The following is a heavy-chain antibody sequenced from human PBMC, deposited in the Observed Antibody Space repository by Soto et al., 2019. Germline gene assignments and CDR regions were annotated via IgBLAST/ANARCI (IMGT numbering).Heavy chain of an antibody. D-gene: IGHD5-12*01. CDR1: ESTFSNSG. V-gene: IGHV3-30*03. Sequence: PGGSLRLSCAASESTFSNSGMHWVRQAPGKGLKWVAVISSDGSDKYYADSVKGRFTISRENSKKTLFLQMNSLRPEDTAVYYCARAPRGFSAYDASLQIDSWGQGTLVTVSS. CDR3: ARAPRGFSAYDASLQIDS. CDR2: ISSDGSDK. J-gene: IGHJ4*02.